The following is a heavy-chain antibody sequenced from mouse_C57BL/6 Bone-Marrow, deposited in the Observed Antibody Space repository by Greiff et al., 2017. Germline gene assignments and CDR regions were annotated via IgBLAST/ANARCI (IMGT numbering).Heavy chain of an antibody. J-gene: IGHJ1*03. CDR2: ISSGGDYI. V-gene: IGHV5-9-1*02. CDR3: TRDITTVEYWYCDV. D-gene: IGHD1-1*01. Sequence: EVQVVESGEGLVKPGGSLKLSCAASGFTFSSYAMSWVRQTPEKRLEWVAYISSGGDYIYYADTVKGRFTISRDNARNTLYLQMSSLKSEDTAMYYCTRDITTVEYWYCDVWGTGTTVTVSS. CDR1: GFTFSSYA.